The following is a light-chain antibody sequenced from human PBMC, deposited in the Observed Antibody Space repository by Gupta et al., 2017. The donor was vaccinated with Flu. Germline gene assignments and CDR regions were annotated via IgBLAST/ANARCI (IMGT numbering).Light chain of an antibody. J-gene: IGKJ1*01. V-gene: IGKV1-39*01. CDR1: QSISSY. Sequence: PSSLSASVGDRVTITCRASQSISSYLNWYQQKPGKAPKLLIYAASSLQSGFPSRFSGSGSGTEFTLTISSLKPEDFATYYCQQSCRSPWTFGQGTKVEIK. CDR2: AAS. CDR3: QQSCRSPWT.